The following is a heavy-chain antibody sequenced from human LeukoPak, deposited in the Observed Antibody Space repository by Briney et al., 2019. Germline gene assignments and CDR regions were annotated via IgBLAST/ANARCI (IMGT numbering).Heavy chain of an antibody. CDR3: ARARHCTTTTCRPYHYGLDV. CDR1: GFTFNTYG. J-gene: IGHJ6*02. CDR2: IWYDGSKK. Sequence: GGSLRLSCAASGFTFNTYGMHWVRQAPGKGLEWVAAIWYDGSKKYYADSVEGRFTISRDNSKNTIYLQLNNLRAEDTSIYYCARARHCTTTTCRPYHYGLDVWGHGATVTVSS. D-gene: IGHD2/OR15-2a*01. V-gene: IGHV3-33*01.